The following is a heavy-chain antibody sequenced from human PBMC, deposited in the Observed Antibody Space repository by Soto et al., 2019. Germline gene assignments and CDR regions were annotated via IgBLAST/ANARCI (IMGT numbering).Heavy chain of an antibody. CDR1: GFTVSSNY. CDR2: IYSGGST. V-gene: IGHV3-66*01. J-gene: IGHJ6*02. Sequence: EVQLVESGGGLVQPGGSLRLSCAASGFTVSSNYMSWVRQAPGKGLEWVSVIYSGGSTYYADSVKGRFTISRDNSKNTLYLQMDRLRAEDTAVYYCARDEIAAAGTYYYGMDVWGQGTTVTVSS. CDR3: ARDEIAAAGTYYYGMDV. D-gene: IGHD6-13*01.